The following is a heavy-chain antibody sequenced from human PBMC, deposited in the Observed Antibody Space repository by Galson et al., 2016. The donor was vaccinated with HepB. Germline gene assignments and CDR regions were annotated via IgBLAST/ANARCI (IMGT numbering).Heavy chain of an antibody. D-gene: IGHD2-2*01. J-gene: IGHJ5*01. CDR1: GGTLSTYV. CDR3: AREGEGYCSSNSCYNWFDS. CDR2: IIPIYGAS. V-gene: IGHV1-69*13. Sequence: SVKVSCKASGGTLSTYVGWVRQAPGQGLEWMGGIIPIYGASNYARKFQGRVTITADETTSTAYMELSSLRSEDTAVYYCAREGEGYCSSNSCYNWFDSWGQGTLVTVSS.